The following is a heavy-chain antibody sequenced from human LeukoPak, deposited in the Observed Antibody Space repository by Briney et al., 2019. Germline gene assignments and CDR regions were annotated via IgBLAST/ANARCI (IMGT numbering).Heavy chain of an antibody. J-gene: IGHJ4*02. CDR1: GYTLTGYY. CDR3: ARSSALAY. CDR2: INPNSGGT. V-gene: IGHV1-2*02. Sequence: GASVKVSCKASGYTLTGYYMHWVRQTPGQGLEWMGWINPNSGGTNYAQKFQGRVTMTRDTSISTAYMELSRLTSDDTAVYYCARSSALAYWGQGTLVTVSS.